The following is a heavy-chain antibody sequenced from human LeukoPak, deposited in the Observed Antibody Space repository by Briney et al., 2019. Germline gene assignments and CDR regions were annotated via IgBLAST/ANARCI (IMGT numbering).Heavy chain of an antibody. V-gene: IGHV3-7*01. D-gene: IGHD2-2*01. CDR2: IKQGGSEK. Sequence: GGSLRLSCAASGFTFSSYWMSWVRQAPGKGLEWVANIKQGGSEKYYVDSVKGRFTISRDNAKNSLYLQMNSLRAEDTAVYYCARDSAPMGDIVVVPAVPFADYWGQGTLVTVSS. CDR1: GFTFSSYW. J-gene: IGHJ4*02. CDR3: ARDSAPMGDIVVVPAVPFADY.